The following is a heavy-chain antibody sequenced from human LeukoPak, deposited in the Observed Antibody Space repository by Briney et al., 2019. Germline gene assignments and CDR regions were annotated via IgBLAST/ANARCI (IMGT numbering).Heavy chain of an antibody. D-gene: IGHD2-21*02. Sequence: GGSLRLSCAVSGFTFSNYAMSWVRQAPGQGLEWVSIISGSGGSTYYADSVKGRFTISRDISKNTLYLQMNSLRAEDTAVYYCATSDDYFDYWGQGTLVTVSS. V-gene: IGHV3-23*01. CDR2: ISGSGGST. CDR3: ATSDDYFDY. CDR1: GFTFSNYA. J-gene: IGHJ4*02.